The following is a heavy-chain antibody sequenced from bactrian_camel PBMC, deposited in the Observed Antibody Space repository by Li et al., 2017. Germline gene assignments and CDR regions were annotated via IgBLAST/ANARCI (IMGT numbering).Heavy chain of an antibody. D-gene: IGHD5*01. CDR1: GFTFDGSD. CDR3: AVLSQFNHCRGVLVGIWQQYAS. J-gene: IGHJ4*01. V-gene: IGHV3S63*01. Sequence: QVQLVESGGGSVQAGGSLRLSCTVSGFTFDGSDMGWYRQAPGNECEEVSRIDSDGTTYYSDSVKGRFTISQDNAKNTVLLEMNSLKPEDTGMYYCAVLSQFNHCRGVLVGIWQQYASWGQGTQVTVS. CDR2: IDSDGTT.